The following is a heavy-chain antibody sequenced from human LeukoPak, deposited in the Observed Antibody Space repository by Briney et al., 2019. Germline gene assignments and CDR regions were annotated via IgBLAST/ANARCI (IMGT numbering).Heavy chain of an antibody. CDR2: ISAYNGNT. V-gene: IGHV1-18*01. CDR1: GCTFASYG. D-gene: IGHD3-22*01. CDR3: ARNTYHYDSRGYFYFDY. Sequence: ASGKVSCKASGCTFASYGISWVRQAPGQGLEWMGWISAYNGNTNYAQRLQGRVTMTTDTSTSTAYMELRSLTADDTAVYYCARNTYHYDSRGYFYFDYWGQGTLVTVSS. J-gene: IGHJ4*02.